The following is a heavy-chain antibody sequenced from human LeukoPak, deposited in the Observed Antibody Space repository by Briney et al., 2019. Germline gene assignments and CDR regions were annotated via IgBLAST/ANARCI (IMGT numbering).Heavy chain of an antibody. Sequence: GSLRLSCAASGFTFSNAWMSWIRQPPGKGLEWIGEINHSGSTNYNPSLKSRVTISVGTSKNQFSLKLSSVTAADTAVYYCARDKRDYYGSGSHYNIGYYYYYMDVWGKGTTVTVSS. D-gene: IGHD3-10*01. CDR2: INHSGST. V-gene: IGHV4-34*01. J-gene: IGHJ6*03. CDR3: ARDKRDYYGSGSHYNIGYYYYYMDV. CDR1: GFTFSNAW.